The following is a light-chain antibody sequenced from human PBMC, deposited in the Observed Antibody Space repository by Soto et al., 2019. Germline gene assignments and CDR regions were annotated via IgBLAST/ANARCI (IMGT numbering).Light chain of an antibody. V-gene: IGKV3-20*01. CDR2: GAS. Sequence: ETEMTQSPGTLSLSPGERDTLYCRASQSVSNNYLAWYQQKPGQAPRLLIYGASNRATGIPDRFSGSGSGTDFTLTISRLEPEDFAVYYCQQYGSSGTFGQGTKVDIK. CDR1: QSVSNNY. CDR3: QQYGSSGT. J-gene: IGKJ1*01.